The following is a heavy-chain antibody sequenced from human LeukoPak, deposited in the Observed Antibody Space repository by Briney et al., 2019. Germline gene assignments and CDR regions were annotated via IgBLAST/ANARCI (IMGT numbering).Heavy chain of an antibody. V-gene: IGHV1-69*04. J-gene: IGHJ4*02. D-gene: IGHD1-26*01. CDR3: AREMEDSGSYFFDY. CDR1: GGTFSSYT. CDR2: IIPILGIA. Sequence: SVKVSCKASGGTFSSYTISWVQQAPGQGLEWMGRIIPILGIANYAQKFQGRVTITADKSTSTAYMELSSLRSEDTAVYYCAREMEDSGSYFFDYWGQGTLVTVSS.